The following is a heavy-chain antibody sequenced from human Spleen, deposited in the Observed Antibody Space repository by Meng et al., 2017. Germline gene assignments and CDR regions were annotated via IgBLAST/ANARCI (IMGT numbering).Heavy chain of an antibody. D-gene: IGHD6-19*01. CDR2: IKQDGSEK. J-gene: IGHJ4*02. CDR1: GLTFSSYW. CDR3: ASYRGGTYWYYFDY. V-gene: IGHV3-7*01. Sequence: GESLKISCAASGLTFSSYWMSWVRQAPGKGLEWVANIKQDGSEKYYEDSVKGRFTISRDNAKNSLYLQMNSLRAEDTAVYYCASYRGGTYWYYFDYWGQGTLVTVSS.